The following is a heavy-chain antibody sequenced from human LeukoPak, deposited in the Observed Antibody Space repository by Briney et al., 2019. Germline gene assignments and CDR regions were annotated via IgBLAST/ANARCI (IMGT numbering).Heavy chain of an antibody. J-gene: IGHJ6*02. D-gene: IGHD5-12*01. V-gene: IGHV3-74*01. CDR3: ARDSRYSLDV. CDR1: GFTLSSSW. Sequence: PGGSLRLSCAASGFTLSSSWMHWVRHAPGKGLVWVSRIYNDGSSSTYADSVKGRFTISRDNAKNTLYLQMNSPRAEDTAVYYCARDSRYSLDVWGQGTTVTVSS. CDR2: IYNDGSSS.